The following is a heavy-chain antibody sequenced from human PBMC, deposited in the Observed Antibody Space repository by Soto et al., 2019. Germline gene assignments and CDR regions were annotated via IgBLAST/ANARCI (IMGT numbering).Heavy chain of an antibody. CDR1: GGTFSRNT. J-gene: IGHJ4*02. Sequence: QVQLVQSGAEVKKPGSLVKVSCKASGGTFSRNTISWVRQAPGQGLEWMGGIMPIFGSANYAQKFQGRVTITADENTRTVYMELSRLRSEDTAVYYCARQFDSDTTGYYYAYWGQGTLVTVSS. V-gene: IGHV1-69*01. D-gene: IGHD3-22*01. CDR2: IMPIFGSA. CDR3: ARQFDSDTTGYYYAY.